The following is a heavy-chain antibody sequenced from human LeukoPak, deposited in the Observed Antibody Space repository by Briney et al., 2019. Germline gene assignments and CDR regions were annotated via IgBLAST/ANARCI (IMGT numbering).Heavy chain of an antibody. CDR1: GLTFSSYS. CDR3: ARGWELLLSWFDP. Sequence: GGSLRLSCAASGLTFSSYSMNWVRQAPGKGLKWVSSISSSSSYIYYADSVKGRFTISRDNAKNSLYLQMNSLRAEDTAVYYCARGWELLLSWFDPWGQGSLVTVSS. V-gene: IGHV3-21*01. D-gene: IGHD1-26*01. J-gene: IGHJ5*02. CDR2: ISSSSSYI.